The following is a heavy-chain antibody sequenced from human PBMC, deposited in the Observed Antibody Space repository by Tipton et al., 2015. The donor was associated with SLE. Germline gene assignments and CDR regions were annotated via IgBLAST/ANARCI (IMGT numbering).Heavy chain of an antibody. J-gene: IGHJ4*02. V-gene: IGHV3-30-3*01. CDR3: ARDPVGYSSSWYRYYFDY. CDR2: ISYDGSNK. D-gene: IGHD6-13*01. CDR1: GFTFSSYA. Sequence: RSLRLSCAASGFTFSSYAMHWVRQAPGKGLEWVAVISYDGSNKYYADSVKGRFTISRDNSKNTLYLQMNSLRAEDTAVYYCARDPVGYSSSWYRYYFDYWGQGTLVAVSS.